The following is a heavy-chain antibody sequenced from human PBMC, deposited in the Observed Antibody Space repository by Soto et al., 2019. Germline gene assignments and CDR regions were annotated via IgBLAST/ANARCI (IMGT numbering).Heavy chain of an antibody. V-gene: IGHV3-66*01. CDR3: ARETQYYYDSSGYYGY. CDR2: IYSGGST. J-gene: IGHJ4*02. CDR1: GFTVSSSQ. Sequence: GGSLRLSCAASGFTVSSSQMTWVRQAPGKALEWVSVIYSGGSTYYADSVKGRFTISRDNSKNTLYLQMNSLRAEDTAVYYCARETQYYYDSSGYYGYWGQGTLVTASS. D-gene: IGHD3-22*01.